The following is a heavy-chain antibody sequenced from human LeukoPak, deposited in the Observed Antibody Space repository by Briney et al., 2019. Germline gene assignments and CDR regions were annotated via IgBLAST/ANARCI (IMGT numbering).Heavy chain of an antibody. CDR2: ISGSGGST. CDR3: AKGLHYDILTGYYGY. CDR1: GFTFSSYA. J-gene: IGHJ4*02. V-gene: IGHV3-23*01. Sequence: GGSLRLSCAASGFTFSSYAMSWVRQAPGKGLEWVSAISGSGGSTYYADSVKGRFTISRDNSKNTLYLQMNSLRAEDTALYYCAKGLHYDILTGYYGYWGQGTLVTVSS. D-gene: IGHD3-9*01.